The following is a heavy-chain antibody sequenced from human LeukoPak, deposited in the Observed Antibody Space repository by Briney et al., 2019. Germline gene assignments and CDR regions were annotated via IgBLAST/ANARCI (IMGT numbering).Heavy chain of an antibody. Sequence: VASVKVSCKASGYTFTSYYMHWVRQAPGQGLEWMGIINPSGGSSTYAQKFQGRVTMTRDMSTSTVYMELSSLTSEDTAVYYCARAGYSDSSGPARAFDIWGQGTMVTVSS. CDR1: GYTFTSYY. D-gene: IGHD3-22*01. CDR3: ARAGYSDSSGPARAFDI. J-gene: IGHJ3*02. CDR2: INPSGGSS. V-gene: IGHV1-46*01.